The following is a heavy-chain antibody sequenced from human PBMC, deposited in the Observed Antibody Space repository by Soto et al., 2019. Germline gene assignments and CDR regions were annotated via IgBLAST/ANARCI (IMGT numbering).Heavy chain of an antibody. CDR2: MNPNSGNT. Sequence: QVQLVQSGAEVKKPGASVTVSCEASGYTFTNYDINWVRQATGQGLEWMGWMNPNSGNTGYAQKFQGRVTMTRNTSISTAYMELSSLRYEDTAVYYCARERSAAGTGWFDPWGQGTLVTVSS. CDR1: GYTFTNYD. CDR3: ARERSAAGTGWFDP. J-gene: IGHJ5*02. D-gene: IGHD6-13*01. V-gene: IGHV1-8*02.